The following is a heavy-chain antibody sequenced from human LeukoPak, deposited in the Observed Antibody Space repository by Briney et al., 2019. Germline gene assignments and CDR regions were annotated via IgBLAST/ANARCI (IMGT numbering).Heavy chain of an antibody. CDR3: AREARFGSGMTWGAFDI. V-gene: IGHV3-7*01. D-gene: IGHD3-10*01. CDR1: GFTFSSYW. CDR2: IKQDGSEK. J-gene: IGHJ3*02. Sequence: GGSLRLSCAASGFTFSSYWMSWVRQAPGKGLEWVANIKQDGSEKYYVDSVKGRFTISRDNAKNSLYLQMNSLRAEDTAVYYCAREARFGSGMTWGAFDIWGQGTMVTVSS.